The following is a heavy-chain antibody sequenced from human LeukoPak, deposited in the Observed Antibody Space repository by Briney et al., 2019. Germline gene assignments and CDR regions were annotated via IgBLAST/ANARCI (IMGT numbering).Heavy chain of an antibody. CDR3: ARGDYGSEYYFDY. V-gene: IGHV5-10-1*01. CDR1: GYSFTSYW. Sequence: GESLKISCKGSGYSFTSYWISWVRQMPGKGLEWMGRIDPSDSYTNYRPSFQGHVPIPADKSISTAYLQWSSLKASDTAMYYCARGDYGSEYYFDYWGQGTLVTVSS. D-gene: IGHD3-10*01. J-gene: IGHJ4*02. CDR2: IDPSDSYT.